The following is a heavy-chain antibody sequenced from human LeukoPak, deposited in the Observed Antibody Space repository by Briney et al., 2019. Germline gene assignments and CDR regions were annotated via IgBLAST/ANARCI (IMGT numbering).Heavy chain of an antibody. CDR3: ARLYSSSWAWGAFDI. CDR1: GGSISSYY. J-gene: IGHJ3*02. D-gene: IGHD6-13*01. CDR2: IYYSGST. Sequence: SETLSLTCTVSGGSISSYYWSLIRQPPGKGLEWIGYIYYSGSTNYNPSLKGRVTISVDTSKNQFSLKLSSVTAADTAVYYCARLYSSSWAWGAFDIWGQGTMVTVSS. V-gene: IGHV4-59*01.